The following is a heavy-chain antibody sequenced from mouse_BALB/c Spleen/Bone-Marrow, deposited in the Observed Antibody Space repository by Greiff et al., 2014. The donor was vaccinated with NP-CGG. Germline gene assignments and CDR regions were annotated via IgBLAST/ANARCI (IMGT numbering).Heavy chain of an antibody. CDR3: AREGVYYGNPYWYFDV. J-gene: IGHJ1*01. CDR1: GFTFTDCY. V-gene: IGHV7-3*02. Sequence: DVQLVESGGGLVQPGGSLRLSCATSGFTFTDCYMSWVRQPPGKALEWLGFIRNKANGYTTEYSASVKGRFTISRDNSQSILYLQMNTLRAEDSATYYCAREGVYYGNPYWYFDVWGAGTTVTVSS. D-gene: IGHD2-1*01. CDR2: IRNKANGYTT.